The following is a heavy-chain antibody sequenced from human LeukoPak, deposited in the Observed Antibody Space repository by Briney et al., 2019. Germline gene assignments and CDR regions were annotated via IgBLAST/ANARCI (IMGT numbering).Heavy chain of an antibody. D-gene: IGHD6-6*01. J-gene: IGHJ6*03. V-gene: IGHV1-46*01. CDR1: GYIFTSYY. Sequence: ASVKVSCKASGYIFTSYYMDWVRQAPGQGLEWMGIINPNGGSTSYAQKFQGRVTMTRDTSTSTVYMELSSLRSEDTAVYYCARGLEYSSSSHYYYYYYMDVWGKGTTVTVSS. CDR2: INPNGGST. CDR3: ARGLEYSSSSHYYYYYYMDV.